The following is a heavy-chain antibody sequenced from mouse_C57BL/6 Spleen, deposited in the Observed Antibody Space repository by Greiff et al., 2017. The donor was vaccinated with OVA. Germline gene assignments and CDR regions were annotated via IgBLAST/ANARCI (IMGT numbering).Heavy chain of an antibody. CDR1: GYTFTSYW. CDR3: ATTTRNDMDY. Sequence: QVQLQQSGAELVKPGASVKMSCKASGYTFTSYWITWVKQRPGQGLEWIGDIYPGSGSTNYNEKFKSKATLTVDTSYSTAYMQLSSLTSEDSAVYYCATTTRNDMDYWGQGTSVTVSS. D-gene: IGHD1-1*01. J-gene: IGHJ4*01. V-gene: IGHV1-55*01. CDR2: IYPGSGST.